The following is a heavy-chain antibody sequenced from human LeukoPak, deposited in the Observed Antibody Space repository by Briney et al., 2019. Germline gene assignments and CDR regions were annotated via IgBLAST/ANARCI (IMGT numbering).Heavy chain of an antibody. Sequence: ASVKVSCKASGGTFSSYAISWVRQAPGQGLEWMGRIIPIFGTANYAQKFQGRVTITTDESTSTAYMELSSLRSEDTAVYYCARDPYSNYPFDYWGQGTLVTVSS. J-gene: IGHJ4*02. CDR2: IIPIFGTA. CDR3: ARDPYSNYPFDY. V-gene: IGHV1-69*05. D-gene: IGHD4-11*01. CDR1: GGTFSSYA.